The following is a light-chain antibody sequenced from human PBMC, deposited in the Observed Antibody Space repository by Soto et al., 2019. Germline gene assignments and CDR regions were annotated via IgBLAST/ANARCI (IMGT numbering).Light chain of an antibody. CDR3: QQYNNWPLT. Sequence: VMSQSLATLSVSPGERATLYCRASQSISSTLAWYQQKPGQAPRLLIYGASTRATGIPARFSGSGSGTEFTLTISSLQSEDFTVYYCQQYNNWPLTFAGGSKVDI. CDR2: GAS. J-gene: IGKJ4*01. V-gene: IGKV3-15*01. CDR1: QSISST.